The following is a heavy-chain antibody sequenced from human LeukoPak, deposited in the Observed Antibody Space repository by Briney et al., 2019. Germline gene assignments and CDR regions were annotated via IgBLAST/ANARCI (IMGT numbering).Heavy chain of an antibody. V-gene: IGHV4-38-2*02. D-gene: IGHD2-21*01. CDR3: ARRFGGGDLDY. CDR1: GYSISSGSY. J-gene: IGHJ4*02. Sequence: SETLSLTCTVSGYSISSGSYWGWIRQPPGKGLEWIGTIYHSGSTYYNPSLKSRVTISVDTSKNQFSLKLSSVTAADTAVYYCARRFGGGDLDYWGQGTLVTVSS. CDR2: IYHSGST.